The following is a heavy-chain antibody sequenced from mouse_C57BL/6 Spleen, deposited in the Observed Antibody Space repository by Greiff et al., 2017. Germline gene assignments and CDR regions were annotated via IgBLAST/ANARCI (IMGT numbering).Heavy chain of an antibody. D-gene: IGHD2-2*01. Sequence: QVQLQQPGAELVKPGASVKLSCKASGYTFTSYWMHWVKQRPGQGLEWIGMIHPNSGSTNYNEKFKSKATLTVDKSSSTAYMQLSSRTSEDSAVYYCARISTMVREFDYWGQGTTLTVSS. CDR2: IHPNSGST. CDR3: ARISTMVREFDY. CDR1: GYTFTSYW. J-gene: IGHJ2*01. V-gene: IGHV1-64*01.